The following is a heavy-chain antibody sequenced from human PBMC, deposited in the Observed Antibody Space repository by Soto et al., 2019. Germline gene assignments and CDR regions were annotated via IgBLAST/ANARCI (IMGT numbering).Heavy chain of an antibody. D-gene: IGHD6-13*01. V-gene: IGHV4-39*01. Sequence: SETLSLTCSVSGGSISSSSYYWGWIRQPPGKGLEWIGSIYYSGSTYYNPSLKSRVTISVDTSKNQFSLKLSSVTAADTAVYYCARHQSHSSSYVDHWGQGTLVTVS. CDR3: ARHQSHSSSYVDH. J-gene: IGHJ5*02. CDR2: IYYSGST. CDR1: GGSISSSSYY.